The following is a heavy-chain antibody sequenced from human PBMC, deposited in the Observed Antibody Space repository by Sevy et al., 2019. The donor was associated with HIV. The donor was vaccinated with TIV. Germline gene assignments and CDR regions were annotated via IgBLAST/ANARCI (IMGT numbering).Heavy chain of an antibody. V-gene: IGHV3-23*01. J-gene: IGHJ4*02. D-gene: IGHD3-3*01. Sequence: GGSLRLSCAASGFTFSSFAMSWVRQAPGKGLEWVSGISHSGDSTYDANSVKGRFTISRNNSENTLYLQMNSLIAEDTAVYCCAGRKVGDFWSGSIRGPWAGGPLFDYWGQGTLVTVSS. CDR2: ISHSGDST. CDR1: GFTFSSFA. CDR3: AGRKVGDFWSGSIRGPWAGGPLFDY.